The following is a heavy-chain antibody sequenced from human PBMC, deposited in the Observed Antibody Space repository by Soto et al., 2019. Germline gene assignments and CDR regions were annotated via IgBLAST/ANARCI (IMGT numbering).Heavy chain of an antibody. CDR1: GYIFTDYY. CDR2: INPNNGDT. CDR3: ARYGSSAWWFDP. J-gene: IGHJ5*02. V-gene: IGHV1-2*02. Sequence: ASVKVSCKASGYIFTDYYVHWVRQAPGQGLEWMGWINPNNGDTHYTQKFQGRVTMTRDTSSSTAYMELSRLGSDDTAVYYCARYGSSAWWFDPWGQGTLVTVSS. D-gene: IGHD2-2*01.